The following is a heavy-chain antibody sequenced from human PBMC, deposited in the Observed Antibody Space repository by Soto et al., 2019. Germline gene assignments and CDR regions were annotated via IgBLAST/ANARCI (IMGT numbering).Heavy chain of an antibody. D-gene: IGHD5-12*01. CDR1: GASINNYY. Sequence: SETLSLTCSVSGASINNYYWSWIRQPPGKGLEWIGYVYFTGSTSTKYNPSLQSRVAMSVDSSKNQFSLKLTSMTAADTAIYYCAKYRRTDAEGYRLDFWGPGTLVTVSS. CDR2: VYFTGSTST. V-gene: IGHV4-59*01. CDR3: AKYRRTDAEGYRLDF. J-gene: IGHJ4*02.